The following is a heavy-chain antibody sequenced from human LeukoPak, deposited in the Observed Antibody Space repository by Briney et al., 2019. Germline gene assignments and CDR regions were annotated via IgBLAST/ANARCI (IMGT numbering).Heavy chain of an antibody. CDR3: ARGPPDGDYFDY. V-gene: IGHV4-61*01. D-gene: IGHD4-17*01. CDR2: IYYTGST. CDR1: GGSVSSGSYY. Sequence: SETLSLTCTVSGGSVSSGSYYWSWIWQPPGKGLEWIGNIYYTGSTNYNPSLKNRVTISVDTSKNQFSLKLSSVTAADTAVYYCARGPPDGDYFDYWGQGTLVTVSS. J-gene: IGHJ4*02.